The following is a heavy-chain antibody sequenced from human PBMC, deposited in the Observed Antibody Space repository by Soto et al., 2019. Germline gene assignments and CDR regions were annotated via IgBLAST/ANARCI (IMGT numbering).Heavy chain of an antibody. J-gene: IGHJ4*02. Sequence: ASVKVSCKASGFTFTSSAVQWVRQARGQRLEWIGWIVVGSGNTNYAQKFQERVTITRDMSTSTAYMELSSLRSEDTAVYYCAEVVGATQGPFDYWGQGTLVTVSS. D-gene: IGHD1-26*01. CDR3: AEVVGATQGPFDY. V-gene: IGHV1-58*01. CDR1: GFTFTSSA. CDR2: IVVGSGNT.